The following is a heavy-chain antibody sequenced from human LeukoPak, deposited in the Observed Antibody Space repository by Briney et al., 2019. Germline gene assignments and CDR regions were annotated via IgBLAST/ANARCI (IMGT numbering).Heavy chain of an antibody. D-gene: IGHD3-22*01. CDR2: IKQDGSEK. Sequence: GGSLRLSCGACGFTLRSYWMHLVRQAPGKGVEWVANIKQDGSEKYYVDSVKGRFTISRDNAKNSLYLQMNSLRAEDTAVYSCVRDGDTSGYTNWGQGTLVTVSS. J-gene: IGHJ4*02. CDR1: GFTLRSYW. CDR3: VRDGDTSGYTN. V-gene: IGHV3-7*01.